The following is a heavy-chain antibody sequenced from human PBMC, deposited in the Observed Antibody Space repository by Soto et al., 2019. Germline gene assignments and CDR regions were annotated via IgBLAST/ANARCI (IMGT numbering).Heavy chain of an antibody. D-gene: IGHD2-21*01. Sequence: QVQLVESGGGLVKPGGSLRLACAASGFSFGDSYMSWVRQAPGKWLEWLSYISGGSSYTNYADSVKGRFTISRDNAKRSLYLEMNSLRADDTAVYYCAKTIVAASGFYFDHWGQGNLVPVSS. V-gene: IGHV3-11*06. CDR3: AKTIVAASGFYFDH. CDR1: GFSFGDSY. J-gene: IGHJ4*02. CDR2: ISGGSSYT.